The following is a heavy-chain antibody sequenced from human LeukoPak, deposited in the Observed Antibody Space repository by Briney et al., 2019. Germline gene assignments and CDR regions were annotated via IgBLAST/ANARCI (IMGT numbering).Heavy chain of an antibody. CDR2: INPNSGGT. Sequence: ASVKVSCKASGYTFTGYYMHWVRQAPGQGLEWMGWINPNSGGTNYAQKFQGWVTMTRDTSISTAYMELSRLRSDDTAVYYCARENRGSSSWNNWFDPWGQGTLVTVSS. CDR1: GYTFTGYY. J-gene: IGHJ5*02. V-gene: IGHV1-2*04. CDR3: ARENRGSSSWNNWFDP. D-gene: IGHD6-13*01.